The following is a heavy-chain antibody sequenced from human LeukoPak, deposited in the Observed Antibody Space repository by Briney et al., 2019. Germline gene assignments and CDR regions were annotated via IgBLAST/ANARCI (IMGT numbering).Heavy chain of an antibody. J-gene: IGHJ5*02. Sequence: SETLSLTCTVSGGSISSYYWSWIRQPAGKGLEWIGRIYTSGSTNYNPSLKSRVTMSVDTSKNQFSLKLSSVTAADTAVYYCARVRGEHYCSSTSCYLGPNWFDPWGQGTLVTVSS. D-gene: IGHD2-2*01. CDR1: GGSISSYY. V-gene: IGHV4-4*07. CDR3: ARVRGEHYCSSTSCYLGPNWFDP. CDR2: IYTSGST.